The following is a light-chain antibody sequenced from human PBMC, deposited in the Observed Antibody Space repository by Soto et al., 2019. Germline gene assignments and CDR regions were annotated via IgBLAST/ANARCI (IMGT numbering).Light chain of an antibody. J-gene: IGKJ1*01. V-gene: IGKV1-39*01. CDR1: QSIRTY. CDR3: QQSFTTPRT. CDR2: AAS. Sequence: DIQMTQSPSSLSASVGDRVTITCRASQSIRTYLNWYQQKPGKAPKLLIYAASILQSGVPSRFSGSGSETHFTLTISSLQPEDFATYYCQQSFTTPRTFGQGTKVEIK.